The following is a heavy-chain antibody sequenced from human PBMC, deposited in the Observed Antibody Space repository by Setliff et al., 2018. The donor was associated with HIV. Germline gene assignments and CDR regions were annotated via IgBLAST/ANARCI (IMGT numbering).Heavy chain of an antibody. J-gene: IGHJ3*02. Sequence: SETLSLTCAVYGGSFSGYYWSWIRQPPGKGLEWIGEINHSGSTNYNPSLKSRVTISVDTSKNQFSLKLSSVTAADTAVYYCARRGGAIGYDRTRRPSFKAFDIWGQGTMVTVSS. CDR2: INHSGST. D-gene: IGHD3-22*01. CDR1: GGSFSGYY. V-gene: IGHV4-34*01. CDR3: ARRGGAIGYDRTRRPSFKAFDI.